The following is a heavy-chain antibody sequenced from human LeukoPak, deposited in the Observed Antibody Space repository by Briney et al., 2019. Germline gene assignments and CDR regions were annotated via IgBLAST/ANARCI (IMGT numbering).Heavy chain of an antibody. CDR1: GFTFSSYW. Sequence: GGSLRLSCAASGFTFSSYWMSWVRQAPGKGLEWVANIKEDGSEKYYVDSVKGRFTISRDNAKNSLYLQMNSLRAEDTAVYYCARESYDSSGYDNCFDPWGEGPGVRVSS. CDR3: ARESYDSSGYDNCFDP. V-gene: IGHV3-7*01. CDR2: IKEDGSEK. D-gene: IGHD3-22*01. J-gene: IGHJ5*02.